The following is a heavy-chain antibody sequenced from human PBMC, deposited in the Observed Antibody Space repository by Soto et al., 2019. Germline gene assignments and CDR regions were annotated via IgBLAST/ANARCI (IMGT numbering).Heavy chain of an antibody. CDR3: AKDQASGQGSFDS. CDR2: ISYDGSNQ. V-gene: IGHV3-30*18. J-gene: IGHJ4*02. Sequence: GGSLRLSCAASGLTFSSFALHWVRQAPGKGLEWVAVISYDGSNQYYADSVKGRFTISRDNSKNTLFLQMNSLRADDTAVYYCAKDQASGQGSFDSWGQGTLVTVSS. CDR1: GLTFSSFA.